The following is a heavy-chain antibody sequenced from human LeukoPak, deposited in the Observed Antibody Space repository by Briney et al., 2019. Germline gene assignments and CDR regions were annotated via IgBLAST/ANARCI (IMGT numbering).Heavy chain of an antibody. D-gene: IGHD3-22*01. CDR1: GFTFSSYG. CDR2: IWYDGSDK. Sequence: TGRSLRLSCEAAGFTFSSYGMHWVRQAPGKGLEWVAVIWYDGSDKYYADSVKGRFTISRDNSKNTLYLQMNSLRAEDTAVYYCASGRDYYDSSGPFDYWGQGTLVTVSS. V-gene: IGHV3-33*01. J-gene: IGHJ4*02. CDR3: ASGRDYYDSSGPFDY.